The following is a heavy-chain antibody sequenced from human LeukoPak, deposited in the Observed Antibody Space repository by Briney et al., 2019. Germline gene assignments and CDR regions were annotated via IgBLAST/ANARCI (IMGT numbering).Heavy chain of an antibody. D-gene: IGHD3-10*01. CDR3: ARDRDRMVQGVTALFDY. J-gene: IGHJ4*02. CDR2: ISGSNGNT. V-gene: IGHV1-18*04. Sequence: GASVTVSCKTSGYTFTTYGISWVRQAPGQGLEWMGWISGSNGNTKYAQKVQGRVTMTTDTATTTAYMEVRSLRSDVTAVYYCARDRDRMVQGVTALFDYWGQGTLVTVSS. CDR1: GYTFTTYG.